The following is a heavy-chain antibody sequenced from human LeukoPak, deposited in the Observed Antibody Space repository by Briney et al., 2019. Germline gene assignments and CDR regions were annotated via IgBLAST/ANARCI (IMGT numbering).Heavy chain of an antibody. J-gene: IGHJ4*02. Sequence: SQTLSLTCTVSGGSISTGVHYWSWIRQHAGKGLEYIGYIYYSGSTYYNPSLKSRITISVDTSKNQFSLRLSSVTAADTAVYYCARDENSGSFDYWGQGTLVTVSS. V-gene: IGHV4-31*03. CDR2: IYYSGST. CDR1: GGSISTGVHY. D-gene: IGHD3-10*01. CDR3: ARDENSGSFDY.